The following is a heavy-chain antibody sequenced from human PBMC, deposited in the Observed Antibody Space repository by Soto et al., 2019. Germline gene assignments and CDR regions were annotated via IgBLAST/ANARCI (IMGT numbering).Heavy chain of an antibody. D-gene: IGHD3-16*02. CDR2: INHSGST. V-gene: IGHV4-34*01. J-gene: IGHJ6*02. CDR3: ARELGVDHRTQYLIAPARTGSRVIDGMDG. CDR1: GGSFSGYY. Sequence: SETLSLTCAVYGGSFSGYYWSWIRQPPGKGMEWIGEINHSGSTNYNPSLKSRVTISVDTSKNQFSLKLSSVTAADTAVYYCARELGVDHRTQYLIAPARTGSRVIDGMDGWGQGTTITVSS.